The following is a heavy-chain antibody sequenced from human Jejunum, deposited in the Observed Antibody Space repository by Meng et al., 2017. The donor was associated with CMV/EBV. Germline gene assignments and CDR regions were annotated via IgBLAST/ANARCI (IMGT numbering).Heavy chain of an antibody. CDR1: GFLFSNYG. Sequence: SGFLFSNYGMTWVRQAPGQGLEWVANIKQDGSAQYYVDSVKGRFTISRDNAKNSLYLQMNSLRVDDTGVYYCARRPALEYWDWFDPWGQGTLVTVSS. CDR2: IKQDGSAQ. V-gene: IGHV3-7*01. D-gene: IGHD2-8*02. CDR3: ARRPALEYWDWFDP. J-gene: IGHJ5*02.